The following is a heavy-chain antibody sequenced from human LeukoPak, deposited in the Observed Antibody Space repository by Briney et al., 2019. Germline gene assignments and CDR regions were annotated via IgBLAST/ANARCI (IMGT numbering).Heavy chain of an antibody. D-gene: IGHD1-26*01. CDR3: AKEGVGALEGSFDY. Sequence: GGSLRLYCAASGFTFSTYAMSWVRQAPGKGLEWVSAISGSGGSTYYADSVKGRFTISRDNSKNTLYLQMNSLRAEDTAVYYCAKEGVGALEGSFDYWGQGTLVTVSS. J-gene: IGHJ4*02. CDR1: GFTFSTYA. CDR2: ISGSGGST. V-gene: IGHV3-23*01.